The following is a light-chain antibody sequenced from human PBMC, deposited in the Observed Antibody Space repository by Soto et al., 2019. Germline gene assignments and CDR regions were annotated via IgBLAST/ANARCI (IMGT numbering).Light chain of an antibody. V-gene: IGLV1-44*01. J-gene: IGLJ2*01. Sequence: QSVLTQPPSASGTPGQRVTISCSGSSSNIGSNTVYWYQQLPGTAPKLLIYNNNQRPSGVPDRFSGSKFGTSASLAISGLQSEDEADYYCAAWDDSLNGVVFGGGTKLTVL. CDR2: NNN. CDR3: AAWDDSLNGVV. CDR1: SSNIGSNT.